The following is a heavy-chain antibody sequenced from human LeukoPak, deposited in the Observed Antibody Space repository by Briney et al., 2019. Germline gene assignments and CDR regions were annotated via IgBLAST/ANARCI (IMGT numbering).Heavy chain of an antibody. CDR1: GFTFSSYW. J-gene: IGHJ5*02. CDR2: INSDESTT. Sequence: PGGSLRLSYAASGFTFSSYWMHWVRHAPGKGLVWVSRINSDESTTSYAHSVKGRFTISRDNAKYTLYLQMNSLRAEDTAVYYCARGGLTVTTWLDPWGQGTLVTVSS. D-gene: IGHD4-17*01. V-gene: IGHV3-74*01. CDR3: ARGGLTVTTWLDP.